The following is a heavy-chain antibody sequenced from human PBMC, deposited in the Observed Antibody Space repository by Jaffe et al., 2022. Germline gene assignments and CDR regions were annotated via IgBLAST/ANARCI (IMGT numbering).Heavy chain of an antibody. D-gene: IGHD1-26*01. Sequence: EVQLVQSGAEVKKPGESLKISCKGSGYSFTSYWIGWVRQMPGKGLEWMGIIYPGDSDTRYSPSFQGQVTISADKSISTAYLQWSSLKASDTAMYYCVRPAYSGSFSGAPDVAFDYWGQGTLVTVSS. J-gene: IGHJ4*02. V-gene: IGHV5-51*03. CDR1: GYSFTSYW. CDR2: IYPGDSDT. CDR3: VRPAYSGSFSGAPDVAFDY.